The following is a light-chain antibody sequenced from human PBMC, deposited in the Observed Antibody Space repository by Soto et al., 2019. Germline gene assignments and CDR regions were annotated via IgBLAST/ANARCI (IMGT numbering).Light chain of an antibody. CDR1: QSVSSNY. CDR3: QQYGSSRWT. V-gene: IGKV3-20*01. J-gene: IGKJ1*01. Sequence: EIVLAQSPGTLSLSPGERATLSCRASQSVSSNYLAWYQQKPGQAPRLLIYAASSRATGIPDRFSGSGSGTDFTLTISRLEPEDCAVYYCQQYGSSRWTFGQGAKVEV. CDR2: AAS.